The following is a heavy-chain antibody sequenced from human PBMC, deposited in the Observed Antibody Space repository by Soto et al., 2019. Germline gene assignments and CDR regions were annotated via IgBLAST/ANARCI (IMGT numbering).Heavy chain of an antibody. CDR2: IDYRGTI. CDR3: SRRAPEGFDP. J-gene: IGHJ5*02. Sequence: WIRRPPGKGLEWIGSIDYRGTIYNNPSLKSRVTISVDTSKNHFSLKLDSVTAADTALYYCSRRAPEGFDPWGQGTLVTVSS. V-gene: IGHV4-39*02.